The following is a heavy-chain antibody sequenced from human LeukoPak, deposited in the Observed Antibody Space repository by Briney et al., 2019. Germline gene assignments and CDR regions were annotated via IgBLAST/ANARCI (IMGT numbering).Heavy chain of an antibody. CDR1: GGSISSYY. CDR2: IYYSGST. CDR3: ARGHRLWGLPDY. Sequence: SETLSLTCTVSGGSISSYYWSWIRQPPGKGLEWIGYIYYSGSTNYNPPLKSRVTISVDTSKNQFSLKLSSVTAADTAVYYCARGHRLWGLPDYWGQGALVTVSS. J-gene: IGHJ4*02. D-gene: IGHD3-16*01. V-gene: IGHV4-59*01.